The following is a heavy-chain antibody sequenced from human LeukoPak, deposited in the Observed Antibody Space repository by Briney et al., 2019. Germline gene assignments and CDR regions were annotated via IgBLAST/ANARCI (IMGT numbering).Heavy chain of an antibody. CDR3: ARGISGWNVLGRRFDY. CDR2: INHSGST. V-gene: IGHV4-34*01. Sequence: PSETLSLTCAVYGGSFSGYYWSWIRQPPGKGLEWIGEINHSGSTNYNPSLKSRVTISVDTSKNQISLKLSSVTAADTAVYYCARGISGWNVLGRRFDYWGQGTLVTVSS. D-gene: IGHD1-1*01. J-gene: IGHJ4*02. CDR1: GGSFSGYY.